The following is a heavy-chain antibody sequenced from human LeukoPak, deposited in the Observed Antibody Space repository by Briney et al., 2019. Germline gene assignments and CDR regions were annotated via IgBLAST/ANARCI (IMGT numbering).Heavy chain of an antibody. CDR2: VRYDQSAT. D-gene: IGHD2-15*01. CDR1: GFNFSIYG. V-gene: IGHV3-30*02. J-gene: IGHJ4*02. CDR3: VKDQGECPGSRCYLRFLEY. Sequence: GGSLRLSCAASGFNFSIYGMSWVRQAPGKGLEWVTFVRYDQSATVYADSVQGRFAISRDNSKNTVYLQMNSLRVEDTALYFCVKDQGECPGSRCYLRFLEYWGQGTLVIVSS.